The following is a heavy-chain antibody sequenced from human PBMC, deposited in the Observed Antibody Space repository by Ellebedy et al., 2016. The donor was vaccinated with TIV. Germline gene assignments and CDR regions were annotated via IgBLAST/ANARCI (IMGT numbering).Heavy chain of an antibody. J-gene: IGHJ4*02. CDR2: INHSGST. CDR1: GPSFSGYY. V-gene: IGHV4-34*01. Sequence: MPSETLSLTCAVYGPSFSGYYSSWLRQPPGKGLEWNGEINHSGSTNYIPSLKGRVTMSADTSKNQFSLKLNSLTAADTAVYFCARESDSQFYFDYWGQGSLVTVSS. CDR3: ARESDSQFYFDY.